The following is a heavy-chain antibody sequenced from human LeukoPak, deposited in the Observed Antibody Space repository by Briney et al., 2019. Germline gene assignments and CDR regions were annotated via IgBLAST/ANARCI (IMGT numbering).Heavy chain of an antibody. D-gene: IGHD3-10*01. J-gene: IGHJ4*02. CDR2: DRGSNGYT. Sequence: GASVKVSCKASGYTFSNYDISWVRQAPGQGLEWMGWDRGSNGYTNYAQKLQGRVTMTTDASTSTAYMELRSLRSDDTAVYYCAETYPRITMVRGIIINEPFDYWGQGTLVTVSS. CDR1: GYTFSNYD. CDR3: AETYPRITMVRGIIINEPFDY. V-gene: IGHV1-18*01.